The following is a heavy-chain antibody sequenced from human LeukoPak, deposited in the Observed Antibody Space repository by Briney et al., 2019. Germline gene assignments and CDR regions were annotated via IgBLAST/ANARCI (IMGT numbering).Heavy chain of an antibody. J-gene: IGHJ4*02. CDR3: TRGGLAAGTLSNYDY. D-gene: IGHD6-13*01. Sequence: SQTLSLTCAISGDSVSSNSATWDWIRQSPSRGLEWLGRTYYRSNWYSDYAVPVRSRITINPDTSKNQFSLQLNSVTPEDTAVYYCTRGGLAAGTLSNYDYWGQGTLVTVSS. CDR1: GDSVSSNSAT. V-gene: IGHV6-1*01. CDR2: TYYRSNWYS.